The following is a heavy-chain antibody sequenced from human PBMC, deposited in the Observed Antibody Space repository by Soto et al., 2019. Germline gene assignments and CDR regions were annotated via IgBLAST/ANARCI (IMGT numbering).Heavy chain of an antibody. J-gene: IGHJ4*02. CDR2: ISWDGGST. D-gene: IGHD6-19*01. CDR3: AKDMAMYSSGFDY. V-gene: IGHV3-43*01. CDR1: GFTFDDYT. Sequence: GGSPRLSCAASGFTFDDYTMHWVRQAPGKGLEWVSLISWDGGSTYYADSVKGRFTISRDNSKNSLYLQMNSLRTEDTALYYCAKDMAMYSSGFDYWGQGTLVTVSS.